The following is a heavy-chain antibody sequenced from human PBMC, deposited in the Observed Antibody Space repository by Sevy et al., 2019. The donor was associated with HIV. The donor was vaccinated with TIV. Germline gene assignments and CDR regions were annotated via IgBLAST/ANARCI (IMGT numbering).Heavy chain of an antibody. V-gene: IGHV4-59*13. CDR3: ARAPLISLDILGATSVFDS. D-gene: IGHD1-26*01. CDR1: GGSTSLYY. CDR2: IYFTGST. Sequence: SETLSLTCTVSGGSTSLYYWSWIRQPPGKGLEWIGYIYFTGSTDYNPSLKSRVTISLDPSKNQFSLKLTSVTAAETAVYYCARAPLISLDILGATSVFDSWGQGTPVTVSS. J-gene: IGHJ4*02.